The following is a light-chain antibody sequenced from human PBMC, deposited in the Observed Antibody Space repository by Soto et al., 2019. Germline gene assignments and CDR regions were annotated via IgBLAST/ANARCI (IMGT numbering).Light chain of an antibody. Sequence: EVVLTQSPATLSLSPGERATLSCRASQSVSRHLAWYQQKPGQAPRLLILDASDRATGIPARFSGSGSGTNFTLTISSLEPEDFAVYYCQQRSNWPPVTFGGGTKVGIK. CDR2: DAS. V-gene: IGKV3-11*01. J-gene: IGKJ4*01. CDR1: QSVSRH. CDR3: QQRSNWPPVT.